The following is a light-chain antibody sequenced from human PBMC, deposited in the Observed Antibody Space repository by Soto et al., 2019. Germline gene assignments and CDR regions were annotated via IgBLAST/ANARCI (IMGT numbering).Light chain of an antibody. V-gene: IGKV3-20*01. Sequence: EIVLTQSPGTMSLSPGERATPSCRASQSVSSSWLAWYQQKPGQAPRLLIYGAYSRATGIPDRVSGSGSGTDFTLTISRLEPEDFAVYYCQQYGSSPWTFGQGTKVDI. CDR2: GAY. CDR3: QQYGSSPWT. CDR1: QSVSSSW. J-gene: IGKJ1*01.